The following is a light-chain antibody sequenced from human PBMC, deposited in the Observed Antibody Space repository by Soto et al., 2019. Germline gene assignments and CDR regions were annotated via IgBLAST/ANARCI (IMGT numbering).Light chain of an antibody. CDR3: TSFTSSSTLYV. J-gene: IGLJ1*01. Sequence: QSGRSQHGSLCWSPGHSITISCTGTSSDIGAYDYVSWFQQHPGKAPKLMISEVNNRPSGVSNRFSGSKSGNTAYLTISGLQVEDEADYYCTSFTSSSTLYVFGTGTKVTVL. V-gene: IGLV2-14*01. CDR2: EVN. CDR1: SSDIGAYDY.